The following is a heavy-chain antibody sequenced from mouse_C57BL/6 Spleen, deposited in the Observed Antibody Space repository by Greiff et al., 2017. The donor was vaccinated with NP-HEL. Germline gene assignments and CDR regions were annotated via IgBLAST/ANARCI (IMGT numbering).Heavy chain of an antibody. J-gene: IGHJ1*03. CDR2: IYPGSGST. V-gene: IGHV1-55*01. CDR1: GYTFTSYW. Sequence: QVQLQQSGAELVKPGASVKMSCKASGYTFTSYWITWVKQRPGQGLEWIGDIYPGSGSTNYNEKFKSKATLTVDTSSSTAYMQLSSLTSEDSAVYYCARGKPLYWYFDVWGTGTTVTVSS. CDR3: ARGKPLYWYFDV.